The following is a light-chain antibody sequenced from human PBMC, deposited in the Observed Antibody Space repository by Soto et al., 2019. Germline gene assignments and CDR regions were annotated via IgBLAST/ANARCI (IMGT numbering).Light chain of an antibody. J-gene: IGKJ4*02. Sequence: EIVLTQSQAILSLSPGERATLSCRASQSVSSYLAWYQQKPGQAPRLLIYDASNRATGIPARFSGSGSGTDFTLTISSLEPEDFAVYYCQQRSNWPGFGGGTKEEIK. CDR2: DAS. V-gene: IGKV3-11*01. CDR1: QSVSSY. CDR3: QQRSNWPG.